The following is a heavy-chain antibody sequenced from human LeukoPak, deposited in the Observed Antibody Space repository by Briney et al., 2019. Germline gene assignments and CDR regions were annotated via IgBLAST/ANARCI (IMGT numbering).Heavy chain of an antibody. D-gene: IGHD5-24*01. J-gene: IGHJ5*02. CDR1: GYTFTSYG. Sequence: ASVKFSCKASGYTFTSYGISWVRQAPGQGLEWMGWISAYNGNTNYAQKLQGRVTMTTDTSTSTAYIELRSLRSDDTAVYYCARDRARTPAAWFDPWGQGTLVTVSS. CDR3: ARDRARTPAAWFDP. CDR2: ISAYNGNT. V-gene: IGHV1-18*01.